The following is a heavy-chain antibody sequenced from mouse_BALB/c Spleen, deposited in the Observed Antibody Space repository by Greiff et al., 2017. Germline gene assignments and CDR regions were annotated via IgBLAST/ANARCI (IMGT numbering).Heavy chain of an antibody. D-gene: IGHD1-1*01. CDR1: GFTFSSYA. Sequence: EVQLVESGGGLVKPGGSLKLSCAASGFTFSSYAMSWVRQTPEKRLEWVATISSGGSYTYYPDSVKGRFTISRDNAKNTLYLQMSSLRSEDTAMYYCARTEGVVAPFDYWGQGTTLTVSS. J-gene: IGHJ2*01. CDR2: ISSGGSYT. CDR3: ARTEGVVAPFDY. V-gene: IGHV5-9-3*01.